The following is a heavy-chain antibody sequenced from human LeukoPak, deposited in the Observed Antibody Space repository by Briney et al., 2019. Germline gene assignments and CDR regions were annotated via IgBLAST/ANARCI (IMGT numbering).Heavy chain of an antibody. V-gene: IGHV1-46*03. D-gene: IGHD5-12*01. J-gene: IGHJ5*02. CDR1: GSPFTTSY. CDR2: INPSGGST. CDR3: ARDRGYSGYDSEYNWFDP. Sequence: ASVKVSCTASGSPFTTSYMHWVSQAPGQGLEWMGIINPSGGSTSYAQKFQGRVTMTRDTSTSTVYMELSSLRSEDTAVYYCARDRGYSGYDSEYNWFDPWGQGTLVTVSS.